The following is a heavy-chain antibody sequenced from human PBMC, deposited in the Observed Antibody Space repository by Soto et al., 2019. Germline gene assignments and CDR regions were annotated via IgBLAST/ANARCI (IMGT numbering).Heavy chain of an antibody. CDR1: GFTFSSYW. CDR3: ARQRSGYDYWYFDL. CDR2: IKQDGSEK. Sequence: EVQLVESGGGLVQPGGSLRLSCAASGFTFSSYWMSWVRQAPGKGLEWVPNIKQDGSEKYYVDSVKGRFTISRDNAKNSLYLQMNSLRAEDTAVYYCARQRSGYDYWYFDLWGRGTLVTVSS. J-gene: IGHJ2*01. D-gene: IGHD5-12*01. V-gene: IGHV3-7*01.